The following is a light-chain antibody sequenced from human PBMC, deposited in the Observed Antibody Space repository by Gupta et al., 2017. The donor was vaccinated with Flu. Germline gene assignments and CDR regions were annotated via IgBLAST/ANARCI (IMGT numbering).Light chain of an antibody. Sequence: QSALTQPPSASGSPGQSVTISCTGTSSDFGVYNYVSWYQQQPGKAPKLILYEVTKRASGVPDRFSGAKSGNTASLTVSGLQAEDEADYYCFSGNNNFNWVFGGGTKLTVL. V-gene: IGLV2-8*01. CDR2: EVT. CDR1: SSDFGVYNY. J-gene: IGLJ3*02. CDR3: FSGNNNFNWV.